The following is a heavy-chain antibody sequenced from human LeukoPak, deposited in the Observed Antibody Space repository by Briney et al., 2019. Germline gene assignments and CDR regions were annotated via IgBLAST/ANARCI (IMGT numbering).Heavy chain of an antibody. Sequence: PSETLSLTCAAYGGSFSGYYWSWIRQPPGKGLEWIGEINHSGSTNYNPSLKSRVTISVDTSKNQFSLKLSSVTAADTAVYYCARGGLTYYYDSSGYALLYWGQGTLVTVSS. CDR2: INHSGST. V-gene: IGHV4-34*01. J-gene: IGHJ4*02. CDR1: GGSFSGYY. CDR3: ARGGLTYYYDSSGYALLY. D-gene: IGHD3-22*01.